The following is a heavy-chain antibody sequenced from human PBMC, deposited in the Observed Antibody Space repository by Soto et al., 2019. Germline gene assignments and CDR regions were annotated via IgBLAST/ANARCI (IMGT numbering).Heavy chain of an antibody. CDR2: MSYDGSKK. CDR1: GFTFSNYG. D-gene: IGHD1-26*01. Sequence: QVQLVESEGGVVQPGRSLRLSCAASGFTFSNYGMHWVRQAPGKGLEWVAGMSYDGSKKYYVDSVKGRFTISRDNSQNTIYLQINSRRGEDRAVYYWAKEGARGDFDYGARGTRDPVPS. CDR3: AKEGARGDFDY. J-gene: IGHJ4*02. V-gene: IGHV3-30*18.